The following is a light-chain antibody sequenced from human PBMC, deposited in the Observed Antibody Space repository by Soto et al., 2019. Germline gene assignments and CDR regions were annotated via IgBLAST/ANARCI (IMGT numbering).Light chain of an antibody. CDR1: QSISSW. V-gene: IGKV1-5*03. CDR2: KAS. CDR3: QQSYSTPRT. Sequence: DIQMTQSPSTLSASVGDRVTITCRASQSISSWLAWYQQKPGKAPPLLLYKASSLESGVPSRISGSGSGTDFTLTISSLQPEDFATYYCQQSYSTPRTFGQGTKVDIK. J-gene: IGKJ1*01.